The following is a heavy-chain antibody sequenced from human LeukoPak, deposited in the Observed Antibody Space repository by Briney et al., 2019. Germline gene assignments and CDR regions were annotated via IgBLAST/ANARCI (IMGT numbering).Heavy chain of an antibody. CDR2: ISNNGGYT. J-gene: IGHJ5*02. Sequence: GGSLGLSCAASGFTFSSSAMSWVRQAPGKGLEWVSAISNNGGYTYYADSVQGRFTISRDNSKNTLYLQMNSLRAEDTAVYYCARDPRRYCSSTSCYAHWFDPWGQGTLVTVSS. CDR1: GFTFSSSA. CDR3: ARDPRRYCSSTSCYAHWFDP. D-gene: IGHD2-2*01. V-gene: IGHV3-23*01.